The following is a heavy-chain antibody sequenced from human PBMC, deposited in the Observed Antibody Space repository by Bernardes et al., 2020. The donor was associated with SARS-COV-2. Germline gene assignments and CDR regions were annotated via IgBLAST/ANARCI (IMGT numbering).Heavy chain of an antibody. CDR1: GYTFTSYG. CDR3: AREAWFGEEGIAKSDY. J-gene: IGHJ4*02. D-gene: IGHD3-10*01. Sequence: ASVKVSCKASGYTFTSYGISWVRQAPGQGLEWMGWISAYNGNTNYAQKLQGRVTMTTDTSTSTAYMELRSLRSDDTAVYYCAREAWFGEEGIAKSDYWGQGTLDTVSS. CDR2: ISAYNGNT. V-gene: IGHV1-18*01.